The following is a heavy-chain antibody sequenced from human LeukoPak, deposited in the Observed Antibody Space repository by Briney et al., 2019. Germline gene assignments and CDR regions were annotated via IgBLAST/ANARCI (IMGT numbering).Heavy chain of an antibody. D-gene: IGHD2-2*01. CDR1: GFTFSTYA. J-gene: IGHJ4*02. CDR3: ARDPASAWAA. Sequence: GGSLRLSCAASGFTFSTYAMHWVRQAPGKGLEWVAVIWHDASKKYYADSVKGRFTISRDNSKNTLFLQLNSLRAEDTAVYYCARDPASAWAAWGQGTLVTVSS. CDR2: IWHDASKK. V-gene: IGHV3-33*08.